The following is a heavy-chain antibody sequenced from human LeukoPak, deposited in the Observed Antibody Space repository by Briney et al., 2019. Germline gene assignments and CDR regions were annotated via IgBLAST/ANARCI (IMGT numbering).Heavy chain of an antibody. CDR3: ARSYYYGSNWFDR. CDR2: ISYDGSNK. D-gene: IGHD3-10*01. J-gene: IGHJ5*02. Sequence: GGSLRLSCAASGFTFSSYAMHWVRQAPGKGLEWVAVISYDGSNKYYADSVKGRFTISRDNSKNTLYLQMNSLRAEDTAVYYCARSYYYGSNWFDRWGQGTLITVSS. CDR1: GFTFSSYA. V-gene: IGHV3-30*01.